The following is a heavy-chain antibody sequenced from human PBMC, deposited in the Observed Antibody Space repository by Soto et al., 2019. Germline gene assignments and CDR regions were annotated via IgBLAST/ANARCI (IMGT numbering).Heavy chain of an antibody. Sequence: LSLTCTVSGGSISSYYWSWIRQPAGKGLEWIGRIYTSGSTNYNPSLKSRVTMSVDTSKNQFSLKLSSVTAADTAVYYCASSARGFYCSSTSCYGYGMDVWGQGTTVTVSS. J-gene: IGHJ6*02. CDR2: IYTSGST. CDR3: ASSARGFYCSSTSCYGYGMDV. D-gene: IGHD2-2*01. V-gene: IGHV4-4*07. CDR1: GGSISSYY.